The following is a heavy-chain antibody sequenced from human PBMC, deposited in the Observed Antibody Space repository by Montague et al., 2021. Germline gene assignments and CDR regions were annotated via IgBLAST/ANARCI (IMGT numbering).Heavy chain of an antibody. V-gene: IGHV4-39*01. D-gene: IGHD4-23*01. CDR2: VYYRGST. CDR3: ARQTVVSPHFDY. Sequence: SETLSLTCAVSGGSTTTSNYYWGWIRRPLGKGLEWIGSVYYRGSTYYNPSLKSRVTIFIDTSKKKFSLKLTSVTAADTAVYFCARQTVVSPHFDYWGQGARVTVSS. CDR1: GGSTTTSNYY. J-gene: IGHJ4*02.